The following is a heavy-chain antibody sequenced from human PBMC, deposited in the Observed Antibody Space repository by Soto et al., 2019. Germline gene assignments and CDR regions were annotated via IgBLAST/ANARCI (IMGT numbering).Heavy chain of an antibody. D-gene: IGHD2-2*01. V-gene: IGHV4-4*07. CDR2: IYASGST. CDR3: ARMHWDRTSCYGYGMHV. J-gene: IGHJ6*02. CDR1: GGSISSYY. Sequence: SETLSLTCTVSGGSISSYYWSWVRQPAGKGLEWIGRIYASGSTNYNPSLKSRVTMSVDTSKKQFSLSLSSVTAADTAVYYCARMHWDRTSCYGYGMHVWGQGPTVTLSS.